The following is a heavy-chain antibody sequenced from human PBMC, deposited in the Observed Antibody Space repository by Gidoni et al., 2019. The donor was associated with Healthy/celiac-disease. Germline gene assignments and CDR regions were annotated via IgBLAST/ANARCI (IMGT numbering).Heavy chain of an antibody. CDR1: GFTFGDYA. CDR2: IRSKAYGGTT. Sequence: EVQLVESGGGLVKPGRSLRLSCTASGFTFGDYAMSWFRQAPGKGLEWVGFIRSKAYGGTTEYAASVKGRFTISRDDSKSIAYLQMNSLKTEDTAVYYCTREDYGDYSYYYGMDVWGQGTTVTVSS. J-gene: IGHJ6*02. D-gene: IGHD4-17*01. V-gene: IGHV3-49*05. CDR3: TREDYGDYSYYYGMDV.